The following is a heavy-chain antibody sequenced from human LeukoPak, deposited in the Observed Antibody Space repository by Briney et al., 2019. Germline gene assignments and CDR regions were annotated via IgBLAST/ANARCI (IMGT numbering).Heavy chain of an antibody. CDR3: AKDRTPRNLNYDFWSGYYLDV. CDR1: EFTFDDYA. J-gene: IGHJ6*03. CDR2: ISGDGGST. V-gene: IGHV3-43*02. D-gene: IGHD3-3*01. Sequence: PGGSLRLSCAASEFTFDDYAMHWVRQAPGKGLEWVSLISGDGGSTYYADSVKGRFTISRDNSKNSLYLQMNSLRTEDTALYYCAKDRTPRNLNYDFWSGYYLDVWGKGTTVTVSS.